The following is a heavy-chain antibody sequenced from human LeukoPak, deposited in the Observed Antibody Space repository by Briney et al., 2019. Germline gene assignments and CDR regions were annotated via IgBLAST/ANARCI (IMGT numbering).Heavy chain of an antibody. CDR3: AKQPLWGYYDY. V-gene: IGHV3-23*01. CDR2: ISGSGGST. Sequence: GGSLRPSCAASGFTFSSYAMSWVRQAPGKGLEWVSAISGSGGSTYYADSVKGRFTISRDNSKNKLYLQMKSLRAEATAVYYCAKQPLWGYYDYWGQGTLVTVSS. D-gene: IGHD3-22*01. J-gene: IGHJ4*02. CDR1: GFTFSSYA.